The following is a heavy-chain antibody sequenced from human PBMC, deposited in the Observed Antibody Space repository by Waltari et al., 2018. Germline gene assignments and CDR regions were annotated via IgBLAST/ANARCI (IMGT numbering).Heavy chain of an antibody. Sequence: EVQLVESGGGLVQPGGSLRLSCAASGFPFSSYAMSWVRQAPGKGMEWVSAISGSGGSTYYADSVKGRFTISRDNSKNTLYLQMNSLRAEDTAVYYCAKDQWLVSACDYWGQGTLVTGSS. CDR2: ISGSGGST. J-gene: IGHJ4*02. CDR3: AKDQWLVSACDY. CDR1: GFPFSSYA. V-gene: IGHV3-23*04. D-gene: IGHD6-19*01.